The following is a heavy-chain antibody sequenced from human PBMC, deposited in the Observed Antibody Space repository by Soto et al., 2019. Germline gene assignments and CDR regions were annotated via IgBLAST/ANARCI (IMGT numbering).Heavy chain of an antibody. Sequence: GGSLRLSCTASGFTFGDYAMSWVRQAPGKGLEWVGFIRSKAYGGTTEYAAPVKGRFTISRDDSKSIAYLQMNSLKTEDTAVYYCTRVLRGYFDYWGQGTLVTVSS. CDR3: TRVLRGYFDY. CDR2: IRSKAYGGTT. CDR1: GFTFGDYA. J-gene: IGHJ4*02. D-gene: IGHD3-22*01. V-gene: IGHV3-49*04.